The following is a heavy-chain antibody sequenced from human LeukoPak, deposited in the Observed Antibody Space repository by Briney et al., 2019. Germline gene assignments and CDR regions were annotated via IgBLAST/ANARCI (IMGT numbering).Heavy chain of an antibody. CDR1: GYTFTSYG. J-gene: IGHJ3*02. Sequence: GASVKVSCKASGYTFTSYGISWVRQAPGQGLEWMGWISAYNGNTNYAQKLQGRVTMTTDTSTSTAYMELRSLRFDDTAMYYCARGQTPSGIVGATSAFDIWGQGTMVTVSS. CDR3: ARGQTPSGIVGATSAFDI. CDR2: ISAYNGNT. V-gene: IGHV1-18*01. D-gene: IGHD1-26*01.